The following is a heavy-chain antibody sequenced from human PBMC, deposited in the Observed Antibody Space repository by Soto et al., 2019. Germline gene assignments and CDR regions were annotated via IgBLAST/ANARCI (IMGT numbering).Heavy chain of an antibody. Sequence: PSETLSLTCTVSGGSISSGGYYWSWIRQHPGKGLEWIGYIYYSGSTYYNPSLKSRVTISVDTSKNQFSLKLSSVTAADTAVYYCARGVVSGGGSGWYSGWFDPWGQGTLVTVSS. CDR2: IYYSGST. CDR3: ARGVVSGGGSGWYSGWFDP. D-gene: IGHD6-19*01. CDR1: GGSISSGGYY. V-gene: IGHV4-31*03. J-gene: IGHJ5*02.